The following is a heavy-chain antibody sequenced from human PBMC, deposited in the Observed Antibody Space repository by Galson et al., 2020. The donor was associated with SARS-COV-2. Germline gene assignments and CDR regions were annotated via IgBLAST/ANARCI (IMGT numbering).Heavy chain of an antibody. CDR1: GFTFSDFY. Sequence: AGGSLRLSCAASGFTFSDFYMTWIRQAPGKGLEWVSYISHNGRASYYADSVKGRFTISRDNAKNSLYLQMNSLRAEDTAVYYCATPHGIVVPAATTYYTIDVWGQGTTVTVSS. D-gene: IGHD2-2*01. J-gene: IGHJ6*02. CDR3: ATPHGIVVPAATTYYTIDV. V-gene: IGHV3-11*01. CDR2: ISHNGRAS.